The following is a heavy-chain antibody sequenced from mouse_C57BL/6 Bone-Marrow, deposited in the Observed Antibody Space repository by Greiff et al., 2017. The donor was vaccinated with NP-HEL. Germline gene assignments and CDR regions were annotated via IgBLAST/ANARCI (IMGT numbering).Heavy chain of an antibody. Sequence: VKLQESGPGLVQPSQSLSITCTVSGFSLTSYGVHWVRQSPGKGLEWLGVIWRGGSTDYNAAFMSRLSITKDNSKSQVFFKMNSLQADDTAIYYCAKNEGSYYYGSSYGAWFAYWGQGTLVTVSA. CDR1: GFSLTSYG. CDR2: IWRGGST. D-gene: IGHD1-1*01. V-gene: IGHV2-5*01. CDR3: AKNEGSYYYGSSYGAWFAY. J-gene: IGHJ3*01.